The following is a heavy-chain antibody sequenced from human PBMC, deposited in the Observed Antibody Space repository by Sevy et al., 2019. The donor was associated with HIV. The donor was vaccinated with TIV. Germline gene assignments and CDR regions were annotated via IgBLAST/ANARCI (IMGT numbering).Heavy chain of an antibody. Sequence: SETLSLTCTVSGDSMSTYYWNWIRQPPGKGLEWIGYISDSGSTSYSPSLKSRVTISVVTSKNQFSLKLSSMTAADTAVYFCARDLFDHGAFDIWGPGTLVTVSS. D-gene: IGHD3-9*01. CDR3: ARDLFDHGAFDI. V-gene: IGHV4-59*01. CDR1: GDSMSTYY. CDR2: ISDSGST. J-gene: IGHJ3*02.